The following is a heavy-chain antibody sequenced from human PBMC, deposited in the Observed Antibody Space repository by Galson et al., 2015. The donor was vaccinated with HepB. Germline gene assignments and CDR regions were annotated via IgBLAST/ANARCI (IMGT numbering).Heavy chain of an antibody. V-gene: IGHV1-24*01. CDR1: GYTLTELS. CDR3: ATDRGVRGVIAYYFDY. Sequence: SVKVSCKVSGYTLTELSMHWVRQAPGKGLEWMGGFDPEDGETIYAQKFQGRVTMTEDTSTDTAYMELSSLRSEDTAVYYCATDRGVRGVIAYYFDYWGQGTLVTVSS. D-gene: IGHD3-10*01. J-gene: IGHJ4*02. CDR2: FDPEDGET.